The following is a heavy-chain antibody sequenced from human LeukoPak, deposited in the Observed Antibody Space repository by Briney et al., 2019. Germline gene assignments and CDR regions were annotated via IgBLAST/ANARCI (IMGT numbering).Heavy chain of an antibody. CDR3: ARGIWSATRVDYYLDN. Sequence: ASVKVSCKDSGYTFSGYAIHWVRQAPGQRFEWMGWINAGNGHTKYSQNFQGRVTITRDSSANIVYMDVSSLTSEDTAVYYCARGIWSATRVDYYLDNWGRGTLVTVSS. CDR1: GYTFSGYA. D-gene: IGHD5-24*01. CDR2: INAGNGHT. J-gene: IGHJ4*02. V-gene: IGHV1-3*01.